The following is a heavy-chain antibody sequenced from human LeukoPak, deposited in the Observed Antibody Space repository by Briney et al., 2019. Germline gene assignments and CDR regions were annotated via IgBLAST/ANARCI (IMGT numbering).Heavy chain of an antibody. Sequence: GGSLRLSCAASGFTFGDYYMSWVRQAPGKGLEWVSYITTSGGSKYYADSVKGRFAISRDNAKNSLYLQMISLRAEDTAVYYCARDNSGRYYGAFDIWGQGTMVTVSS. V-gene: IGHV3-11*01. CDR1: GFTFGDYY. CDR3: ARDNSGRYYGAFDI. CDR2: ITTSGGSK. J-gene: IGHJ3*02. D-gene: IGHD1-26*01.